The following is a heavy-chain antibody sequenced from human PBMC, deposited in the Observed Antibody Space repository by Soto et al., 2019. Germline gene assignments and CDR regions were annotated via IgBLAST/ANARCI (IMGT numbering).Heavy chain of an antibody. V-gene: IGHV1-69*13. D-gene: IGHD6-19*01. J-gene: IGHJ6*02. Sequence: SVKVSCKASGGTFSSYAISWVRQAPGQGLEWMGGIIPILGTANYAQKFQGRVTITADESTSTAYMELSSLRSEDTAVYYCAREQWLADYYYYGMDVWGQGTTVTVSS. CDR1: GGTFSSYA. CDR3: AREQWLADYYYYGMDV. CDR2: IIPILGTA.